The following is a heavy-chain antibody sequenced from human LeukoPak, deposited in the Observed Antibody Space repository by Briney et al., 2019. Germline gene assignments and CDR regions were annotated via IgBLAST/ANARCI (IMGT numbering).Heavy chain of an antibody. CDR2: IYPGDSGT. CDR1: GYSFTSYW. Sequence: GESLKISCKGSGYSFTSYWIGWVRQMPGKGLEWMGIIYPGDSGTRYSPSFQGQVTISADKSISTAYLQWSSLKASDTAMYYCASATVDYGDYVYYFDYWGHGTLVTVSS. J-gene: IGHJ4*01. V-gene: IGHV5-51*01. D-gene: IGHD4-17*01. CDR3: ASATVDYGDYVYYFDY.